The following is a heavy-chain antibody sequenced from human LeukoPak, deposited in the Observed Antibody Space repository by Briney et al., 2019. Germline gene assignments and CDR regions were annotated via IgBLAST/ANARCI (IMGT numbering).Heavy chain of an antibody. CDR1: GFTFSSYA. J-gene: IGHJ4*02. CDR2: ISGGGGST. D-gene: IGHD3-10*01. CDR3: AKDTSPEVWFGELLFHY. Sequence: GGSLRLSCAASGFTFSSYAMSWVRQAPGKGLEWVSAISGGGGSTYYADSVKGRFTISRDNSKNTLYLQMNSLRAEDTAVYYCAKDTSPEVWFGELLFHYWGQGTLVTVSS. V-gene: IGHV3-23*01.